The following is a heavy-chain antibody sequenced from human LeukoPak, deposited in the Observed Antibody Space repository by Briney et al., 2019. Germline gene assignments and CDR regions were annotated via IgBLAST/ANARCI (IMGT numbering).Heavy chain of an antibody. Sequence: GGSLRLSCAASGFTFSSYAMHWVRQAPGKGLEWVAVISYDGSNKYYADSVKGRFTISRDNSKNTLYLQMNSLRAEDTAVYYCARVPGYGDYAPLDYWGQGTLVTVSS. CDR2: ISYDGSNK. V-gene: IGHV3-30*04. J-gene: IGHJ4*02. D-gene: IGHD4-17*01. CDR1: GFTFSSYA. CDR3: ARVPGYGDYAPLDY.